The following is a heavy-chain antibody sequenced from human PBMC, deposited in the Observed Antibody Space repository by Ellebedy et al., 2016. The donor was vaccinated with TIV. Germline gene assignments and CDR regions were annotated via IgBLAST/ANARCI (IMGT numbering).Heavy chain of an antibody. Sequence: MPSETLSLTCTVSGGSISGSSYYWGWIRQHPGKGLEWIGYIYYTGSTYYNPSLKSRLIISVDTSKNQFSLKLTSVTAADTAVYYCARTTSATSQPVDSWGRGTLVTVSS. V-gene: IGHV4-31*03. D-gene: IGHD2-2*01. CDR1: GGSISGSSYY. CDR3: ARTTSATSQPVDS. CDR2: IYYTGST. J-gene: IGHJ4*02.